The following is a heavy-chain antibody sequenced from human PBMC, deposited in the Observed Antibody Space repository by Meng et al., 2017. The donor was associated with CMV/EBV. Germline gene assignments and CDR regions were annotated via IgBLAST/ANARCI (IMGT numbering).Heavy chain of an antibody. D-gene: IGHD3-22*01. CDR3: ARVWDSGWDY. CDR1: GGSFNGYY. J-gene: IGHJ4*02. CDR2: INHSGST. V-gene: IGHV4-34*01. Sequence: QVQLQGWGSGLLKPSETLSLTCAVYGGSFNGYYWSWIRQPPGGGLEWIGEINHSGSTNYNPSLKSRVTISVDTSKNQFSLKLSSVTAADTAVYYCARVWDSGWDYWGQGTLVTVSS.